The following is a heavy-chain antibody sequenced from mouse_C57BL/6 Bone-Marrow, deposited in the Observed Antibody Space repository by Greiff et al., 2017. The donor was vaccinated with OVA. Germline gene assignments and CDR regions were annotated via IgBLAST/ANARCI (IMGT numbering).Heavy chain of an antibody. CDR3: ARDRDGSSPLYAMDD. J-gene: IGHJ4*01. CDR2: ISYDGSN. V-gene: IGHV3-6*01. D-gene: IGHD1-1*01. CDR1: GYSITSGYY. Sequence: EVKLEESGPGLVKPSQSLSLTCSVTGYSITSGYYWNWIRQFPGNKLEWMGYISYDGSNNYNPSLKNRISITRDTSKNQFFLKLNSVTTEDTATYYCARDRDGSSPLYAMDDWGQGTSVTVSS.